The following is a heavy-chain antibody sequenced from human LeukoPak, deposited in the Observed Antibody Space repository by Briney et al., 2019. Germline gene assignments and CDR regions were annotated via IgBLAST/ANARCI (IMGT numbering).Heavy chain of an antibody. V-gene: IGHV3-23*01. J-gene: IGHJ4*02. CDR1: GFTFSSYS. Sequence: GGSLRLSCAASGFTFSSYSMNWVRQAPGKGLEWVSVISVSGGSTYYADSVKGRFTISRDNSKNTLYLQMNSLRVEDTAVYYCARLSSSWYSPFYYWGQGTLVTVSS. CDR3: ARLSSSWYSPFYY. CDR2: ISVSGGST. D-gene: IGHD6-13*01.